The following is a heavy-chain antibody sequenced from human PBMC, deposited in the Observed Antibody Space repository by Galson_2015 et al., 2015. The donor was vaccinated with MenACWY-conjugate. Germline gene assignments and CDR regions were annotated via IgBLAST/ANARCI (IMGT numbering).Heavy chain of an antibody. CDR2: IIPIFGTA. D-gene: IGHD4-17*01. J-gene: IGHJ4*02. Sequence: SVKVSCKASGGTFSSYAIRWVRQAPGQGLEWMGGIIPIFGTANYAQKFQGRVTITADESTSTAYMELSSLRSEDTAVYYCARKIHGRDYAIDYWGQGTLVTVSS. CDR1: GGTFSSYA. V-gene: IGHV1-69*13. CDR3: ARKIHGRDYAIDY.